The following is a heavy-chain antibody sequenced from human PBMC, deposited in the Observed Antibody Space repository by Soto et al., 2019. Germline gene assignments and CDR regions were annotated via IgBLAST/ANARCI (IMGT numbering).Heavy chain of an antibody. Sequence: GGSLRLSCAASGFTFSSYGMHWVRQAPGKGLEWVAVISYDGSNKYYADSVKGRFTISRDNSKNTLYLQMNSLRAEDTAVYYCAKIGGTEVYDFWSGYYTKFDYWGQGTLVTVSS. CDR2: ISYDGSNK. D-gene: IGHD3-3*01. J-gene: IGHJ4*02. CDR3: AKIGGTEVYDFWSGYYTKFDY. V-gene: IGHV3-30*18. CDR1: GFTFSSYG.